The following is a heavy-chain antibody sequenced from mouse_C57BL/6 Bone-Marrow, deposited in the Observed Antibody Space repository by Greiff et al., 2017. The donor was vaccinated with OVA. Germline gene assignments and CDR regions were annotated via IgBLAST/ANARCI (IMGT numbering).Heavy chain of an antibody. V-gene: IGHV14-2*01. CDR2: IDPEDGET. CDR3: ARSGYGYLDY. Sequence: EVQLQQSGAELVKPGASVKLSCTASGFNIKDYYMHWVKQRTEQGLEWIGRIDPEDGETKYAQKFQGKATITADTSSNTAYLQLSSLTSEDTAVDFCARSGYGYLDYWGQGTTLTVSS. D-gene: IGHD3-2*02. J-gene: IGHJ2*01. CDR1: GFNIKDYY.